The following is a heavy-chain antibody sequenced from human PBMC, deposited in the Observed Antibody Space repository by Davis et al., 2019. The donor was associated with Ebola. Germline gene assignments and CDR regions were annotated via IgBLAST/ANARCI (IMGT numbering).Heavy chain of an antibody. V-gene: IGHV4-30-2*05. D-gene: IGHD4-23*01. Sequence: SETLSLTCAVSGGSISSGGYSWSWIRQPPGKGLEWIGDISHSGHTYYNPSLRSRLTISVDTSKNQFSLKLSSVTAADTAVYYCARDDYGGSPVWGKGTTVTVSS. J-gene: IGHJ6*04. CDR1: GGSISSGGYS. CDR3: ARDDYGGSPV. CDR2: ISHSGHT.